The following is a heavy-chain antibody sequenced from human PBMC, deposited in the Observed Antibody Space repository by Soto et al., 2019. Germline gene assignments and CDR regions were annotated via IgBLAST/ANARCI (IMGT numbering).Heavy chain of an antibody. V-gene: IGHV3-74*01. CDR3: ASSLLTPFAY. CDR2: INSDGSST. J-gene: IGHJ4*02. Sequence: EVQLVESGGGLVQPGGSLRLSCAASGFTFSDYWMHWVRQAPGKGLVWVSRINSDGSSTFYADTVKGRFTISRDNAKNTLYLQMNSLRAEATAVYYCASSLLTPFAYWGQGTLVTVSS. D-gene: IGHD7-27*01. CDR1: GFTFSDYW.